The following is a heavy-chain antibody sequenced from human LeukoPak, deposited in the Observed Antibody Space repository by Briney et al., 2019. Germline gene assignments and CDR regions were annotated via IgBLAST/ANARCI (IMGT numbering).Heavy chain of an antibody. J-gene: IGHJ4*02. V-gene: IGHV3-20*04. CDR1: GFTFDDYG. CDR2: ISWNSGSI. CDR3: ARDVDGDFTSYFDY. Sequence: GGSLRLSCAASGFTFDDYGMSWVRQAPGKGLEWVSGISWNSGSIGYADSVKGRFTISRDNAKNTLYLQMNSLRAEDAAVYYCARDVDGDFTSYFDYWGQGTLVTVSS. D-gene: IGHD4-17*01.